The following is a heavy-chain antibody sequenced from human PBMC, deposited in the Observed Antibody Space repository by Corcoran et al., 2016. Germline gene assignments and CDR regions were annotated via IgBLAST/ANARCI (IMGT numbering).Heavy chain of an antibody. Sequence: EVQLVESGGALVQPGESLRLSCVASGFTFTNYWMTWVRQAPGKGLEWVANINQDGSGSEYVDSVKGRVTISRDNAKNSLFLRMNSLRAEDTAVYYCARDPYQLSGIQYGAFDLWGQGTMVIVSS. J-gene: IGHJ3*01. D-gene: IGHD1-20*01. V-gene: IGHV3-7*03. CDR3: ARDPYQLSGIQYGAFDL. CDR1: GFTFTNYW. CDR2: INQDGSGS.